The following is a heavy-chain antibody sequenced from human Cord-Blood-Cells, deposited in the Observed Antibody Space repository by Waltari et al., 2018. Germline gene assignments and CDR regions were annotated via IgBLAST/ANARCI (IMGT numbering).Heavy chain of an antibody. CDR2: IKQDGSEK. Sequence: EVQLVESGGGLVQPGGSLRLSCAASGFTFGSYWMTWVRQAPGKGLEWVANIKQDGSEKYYVDSVKGRFTISRDNAKNSLYLQMNSLRAEDTAVYYCARFPRWFDYWGQGTLVTVSS. CDR3: ARFPRWFDY. D-gene: IGHD2-15*01. V-gene: IGHV3-7*01. CDR1: GFTFGSYW. J-gene: IGHJ4*02.